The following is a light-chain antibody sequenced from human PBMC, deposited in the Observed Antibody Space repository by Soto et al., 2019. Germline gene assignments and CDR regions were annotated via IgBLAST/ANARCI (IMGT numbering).Light chain of an antibody. CDR3: QSYDADILI. J-gene: IGLJ2*01. CDR2: EDD. CDR1: SGNIVSNY. V-gene: IGLV6-57*01. Sequence: FMLSQPPSVSESPGKTVTISCTRSSGNIVSNYVQWYQQRPGRSPTTVIYEDDDRPSGVPDRFSGSIDTSFNSASLTISGLKTEDEADYYCQSYDADILIFGGGTKLTVL.